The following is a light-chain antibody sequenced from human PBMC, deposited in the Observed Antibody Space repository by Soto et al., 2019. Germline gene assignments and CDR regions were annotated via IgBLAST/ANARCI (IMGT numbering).Light chain of an antibody. CDR3: QQYNNWPQT. Sequence: EIVMTQSPATLSVSPGERVTLSCRASQSVSSNFLAWYQQKPGQAPRLLIYGASTRATGIPARFSGSGSGTDFTLTISGLQSEDFAVYYCQQYNNWPQTFGQGTKVDIK. V-gene: IGKV3-15*01. J-gene: IGKJ1*01. CDR2: GAS. CDR1: QSVSSN.